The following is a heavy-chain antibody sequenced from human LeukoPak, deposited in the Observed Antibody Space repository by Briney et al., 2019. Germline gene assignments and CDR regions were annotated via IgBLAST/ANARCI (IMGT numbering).Heavy chain of an antibody. CDR1: GFTFSSYW. D-gene: IGHD6-13*01. V-gene: IGHV3-7*01. CDR3: ATNRVAAAGDD. CDR2: IRPDGSGT. J-gene: IGHJ1*01. Sequence: QPGGSLRLSCAASGFTFSSYWMTWVRQAPGKGLEWVANIRPDGSGTYYVDSVKGRFTISRDNAKNSLYLQMNSLRAEDTAVYYCATNRVAAAGDDWGQGTLVTVSS.